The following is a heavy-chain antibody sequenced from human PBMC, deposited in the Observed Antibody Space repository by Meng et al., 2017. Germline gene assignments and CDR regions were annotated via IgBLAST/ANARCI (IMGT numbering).Heavy chain of an antibody. CDR1: GGSFSGYY. V-gene: IGHV4-34*01. D-gene: IGHD2-15*01. CDR3: AREPYCSGGSCYPDY. Sequence: GSLRLSCAVYGGSFSGYYWSWIRQSPGKGLEWIGEINHSGSNNYNPSLKSRVTISVDTSKNQFSLKLSSVTAADTAMYYCAREPYCSGGSCYPDYWGQGTLVTVSS. CDR2: INHSGSN. J-gene: IGHJ4*02.